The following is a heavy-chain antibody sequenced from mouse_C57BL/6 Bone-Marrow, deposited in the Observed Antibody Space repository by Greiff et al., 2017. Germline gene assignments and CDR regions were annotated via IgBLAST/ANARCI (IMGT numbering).Heavy chain of an antibody. Sequence: VQLQQSGAELVRPGASVTLSCKASGYTFTDYEMHWVKQTPVHGLEWIGAIYPATGGTAYNQKFKGKAILTADKSSSTAYMELRSLTSEDSAVYYYTRSARGFDYWGQGTTLTVSS. CDR2: IYPATGGT. CDR3: TRSARGFDY. D-gene: IGHD3-1*01. J-gene: IGHJ2*01. CDR1: GYTFTDYE. V-gene: IGHV1-15*01.